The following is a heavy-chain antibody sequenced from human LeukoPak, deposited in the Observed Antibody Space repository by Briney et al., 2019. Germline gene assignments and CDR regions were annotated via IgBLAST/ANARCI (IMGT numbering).Heavy chain of an antibody. V-gene: IGHV4-61*02. D-gene: IGHD3-3*01. CDR2: IYTSGST. Sequence: PSETLSLTCTVSGGSISSGSYYWSWIRQPAGKGLEWIGRIYTSGSTNYNPSLKSRVTISVDTSKNQFSLKLSSVTAADTAVYYCARGSRSGYYQYYFDYWGQGTLVTVSS. CDR3: ARGSRSGYYQYYFDY. CDR1: GGSISSGSYY. J-gene: IGHJ4*02.